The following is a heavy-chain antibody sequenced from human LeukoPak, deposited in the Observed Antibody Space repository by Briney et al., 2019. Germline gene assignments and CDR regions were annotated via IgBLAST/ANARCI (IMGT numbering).Heavy chain of an antibody. Sequence: SETLSLTCTVSGGSISSYYWSWIRQPPGKGLEWIGYIYYSGSTNYNPSLKSRVTISVDTSENQFSLKLSSVTAADTAVYYCARGPTAMHDYWGQGTLVTVSS. CDR1: GGSISSYY. J-gene: IGHJ4*02. CDR2: IYYSGST. CDR3: ARGPTAMHDY. V-gene: IGHV4-59*01. D-gene: IGHD5-18*01.